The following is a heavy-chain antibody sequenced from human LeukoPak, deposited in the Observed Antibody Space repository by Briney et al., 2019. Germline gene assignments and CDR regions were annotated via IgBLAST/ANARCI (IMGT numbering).Heavy chain of an antibody. J-gene: IGHJ5*02. V-gene: IGHV4-59*01. CDR3: ARETYYYDSSGYYP. CDR1: GGSISSYY. CDR2: IYYSGST. Sequence: PSETLSLTCTVSGGSISSYYWSWIRQPPGKGLGWSGYIYYSGSTNYNPSLKSRVTISVDTSKNQFSLKLSSVTAADTAVYYCARETYYYDSSGYYPWGQGTLVTVSS. D-gene: IGHD3-22*01.